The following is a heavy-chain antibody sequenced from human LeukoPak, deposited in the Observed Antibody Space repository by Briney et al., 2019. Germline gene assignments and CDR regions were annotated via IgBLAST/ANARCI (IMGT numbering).Heavy chain of an antibody. J-gene: IGHJ4*02. CDR3: ARRGFGHYHFDY. CDR2: IYFSGST. Sequence: SETLSLTCTVSGGSISSSDYFWGWIRQPPGRGLEWIGSIYFSGSTHYSPSLKSRLTISVDTSENHFSLNLSSVTAADTAVYYCARRGFGHYHFDYWGQGTLVTVSS. V-gene: IGHV4-39*07. D-gene: IGHD3-10*01. CDR1: GGSISSSDYF.